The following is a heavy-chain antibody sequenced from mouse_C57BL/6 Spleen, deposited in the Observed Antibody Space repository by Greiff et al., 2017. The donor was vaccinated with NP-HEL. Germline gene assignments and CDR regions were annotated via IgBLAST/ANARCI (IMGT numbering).Heavy chain of an antibody. Sequence: VQLQQPGAELVRPGSSVKLSCKASGYTFTSYWMHWVKQRPIQGLEWIGNIDPSDSETHYNQKFKDKATLTVDKSSSTAYMQLSSLTSEDSAVYYCARLGAQATFDYWGQGTTLTVSS. CDR3: ARLGAQATFDY. J-gene: IGHJ2*01. V-gene: IGHV1-52*01. CDR1: GYTFTSYW. D-gene: IGHD3-2*02. CDR2: IDPSDSET.